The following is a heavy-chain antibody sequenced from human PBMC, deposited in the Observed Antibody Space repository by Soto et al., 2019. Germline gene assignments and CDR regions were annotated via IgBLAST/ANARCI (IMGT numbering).Heavy chain of an antibody. Sequence: SSETLSLTCTVSGGSISSGDYYWSWIRQPPGKGLEWIGYIYYSGSTYYNPSLKSRVTISVDTSKNQFSLKRSSVTAADTAVYYCARDRSTMVRGVGGMDVWGQGTTVTISS. V-gene: IGHV4-30-4*01. CDR3: ARDRSTMVRGVGGMDV. CDR2: IYYSGST. D-gene: IGHD3-10*01. J-gene: IGHJ6*02. CDR1: GGSISSGDYY.